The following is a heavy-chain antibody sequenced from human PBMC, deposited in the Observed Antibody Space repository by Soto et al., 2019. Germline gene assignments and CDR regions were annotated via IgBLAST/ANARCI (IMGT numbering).Heavy chain of an antibody. CDR3: AKDPGYNDFWSGHFDY. Sequence: PGGSLGLSCAASGFTFNVYAMNWVRQAPGKGLEWVSGITGNGGDTYYADSVKGRFTISRDNSKNTLYLQMNSLRAEDTAVYYCAKDPGYNDFWSGHFDYWGQGALVTVSS. CDR1: GFTFNVYA. J-gene: IGHJ4*02. V-gene: IGHV3-23*01. CDR2: ITGNGGDT. D-gene: IGHD3-3*01.